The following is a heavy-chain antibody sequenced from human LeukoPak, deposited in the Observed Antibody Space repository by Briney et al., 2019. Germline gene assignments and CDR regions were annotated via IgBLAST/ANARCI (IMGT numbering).Heavy chain of an antibody. CDR3: ARVGSDYYYGMDV. D-gene: IGHD3-16*01. J-gene: IGHJ6*02. CDR1: GGSISSSNW. Sequence: PPETLSLTCAVSGGSISSSNWWSWVRQPPGKGLEWIGEIYHSGSTNYNPSLKSRVTISVDKSKNQFSLKLSSVTAADTAVYYCARVGSDYYYGMDVWGQGTTVTVSS. CDR2: IYHSGST. V-gene: IGHV4-4*03.